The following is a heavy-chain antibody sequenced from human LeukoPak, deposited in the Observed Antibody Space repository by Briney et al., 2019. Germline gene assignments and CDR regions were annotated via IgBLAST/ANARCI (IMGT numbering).Heavy chain of an antibody. CDR2: IGTAGDP. V-gene: IGHV3-13*05. D-gene: IGHD2-15*01. Sequence: GGSLRLSCAASGFTFSSYDMHWVRQATGKGLEWVSDIGTAGDPYYPGSVKGRFTISRENAKNSLYLQMNSLRAGDTAVYYCARGGVYCSGGSCYEAFDIWGQGTVVTVSS. CDR3: ARGGVYCSGGSCYEAFDI. CDR1: GFTFSSYD. J-gene: IGHJ3*02.